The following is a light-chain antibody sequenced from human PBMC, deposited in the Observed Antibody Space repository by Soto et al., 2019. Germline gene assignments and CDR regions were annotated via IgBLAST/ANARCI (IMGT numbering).Light chain of an antibody. CDR1: QTTSPKY. V-gene: IGKV3-20*01. CDR3: QHFGSSPPVI. CDR2: GAS. J-gene: IGKJ5*01. Sequence: EIELTQSPGTLSLSPGESATLSCRASQTTSPKYVAWYQQRRGLAPRLLVYGASKGAAGIPDRFRGSGSGSEFSLTISGLAPEDFAVYFCQHFGSSPPVIFGQGTRL.